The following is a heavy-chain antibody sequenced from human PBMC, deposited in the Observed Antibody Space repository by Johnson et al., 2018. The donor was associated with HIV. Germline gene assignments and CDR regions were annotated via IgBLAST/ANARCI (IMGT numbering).Heavy chain of an antibody. J-gene: IGHJ3*02. V-gene: IGHV3-30*03. Sequence: QVQLVESGGGMAQPGDSLRLSCAASEFTFSSYAMHWVRQAPGKGLEWVAVISYDGSNKYYGDSVKGRFNLSRDSSKNTLYLQMNSLRAEDTAVYYCARVGVSGYDLAAFDIWGQGTMVTVSS. CDR3: ARVGVSGYDLAAFDI. CDR2: ISYDGSNK. D-gene: IGHD5-12*01. CDR1: EFTFSSYA.